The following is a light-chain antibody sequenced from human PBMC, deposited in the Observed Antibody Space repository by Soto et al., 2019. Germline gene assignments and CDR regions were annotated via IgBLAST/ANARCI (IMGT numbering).Light chain of an antibody. CDR2: GAS. V-gene: IGKV3-15*01. CDR3: QQYHNRPPT. Sequence: EIVMAQSPATLSVSPGVRLTLSCRASQSVITNLAWYQHKPGQAPRLLISGASARATGVPARFSGSGSGAEFTLTISSLQSEDFAVYYCQQYHNRPPTFGPGTKVHIK. J-gene: IGKJ3*01. CDR1: QSVITN.